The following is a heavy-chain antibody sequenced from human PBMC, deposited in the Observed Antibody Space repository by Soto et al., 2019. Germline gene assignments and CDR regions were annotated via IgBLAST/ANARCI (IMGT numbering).Heavy chain of an antibody. V-gene: IGHV3-21*01. CDR1: GFTFSNYA. D-gene: IGHD2-15*01. CDR2: ISSSSSYI. CDR3: ARAGDIVVVVAATPDY. Sequence: GGSLRLCCAASGFTFSNYAMTWVRQAPGKGLEWVSSISSSSSYIYYADSVKGRFTISRDNAKNSLYLQMNSLRAEDTAVYYCARAGDIVVVVAATPDYWGQGTLVTVS. J-gene: IGHJ4*02.